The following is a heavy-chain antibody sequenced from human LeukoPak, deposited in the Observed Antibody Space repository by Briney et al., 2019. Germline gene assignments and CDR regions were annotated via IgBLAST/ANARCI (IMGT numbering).Heavy chain of an antibody. Sequence: SETLSLTCTVSGGSISSYYWSWIRQPPGKGLEWIGYIYYSGSTNYNPSLKSRVTISVDTSKNQFSLKLSSVTAADTAVYYCASGVEVFGVVGYYGMDVWGQGTTVTVPS. CDR1: GGSISSYY. CDR3: ASGVEVFGVVGYYGMDV. CDR2: IYYSGST. V-gene: IGHV4-59*08. D-gene: IGHD3-3*01. J-gene: IGHJ6*02.